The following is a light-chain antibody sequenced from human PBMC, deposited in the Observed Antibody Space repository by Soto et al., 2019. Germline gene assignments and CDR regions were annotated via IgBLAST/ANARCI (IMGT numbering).Light chain of an antibody. J-gene: IGKJ4*01. Sequence: IQMTQSPSSLSASVGDRVTITCRASQSISSYLNWYQQKPGKAPKLLIYAASSLQSEVPSRFSGSGSGTDFTLTIRSLQPEDFATYYCQQSYSTPLTFGGGTKVEIK. CDR3: QQSYSTPLT. CDR1: QSISSY. CDR2: AAS. V-gene: IGKV1-39*01.